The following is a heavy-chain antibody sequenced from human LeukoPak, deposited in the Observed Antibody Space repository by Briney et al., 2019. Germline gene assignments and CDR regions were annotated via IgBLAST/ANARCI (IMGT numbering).Heavy chain of an antibody. V-gene: IGHV3-11*01. D-gene: IGHD6-13*01. CDR1: GFTFSDYY. CDR2: ISSSGSTI. CDR3: ARGYSSSPTEDYFDY. Sequence: GGSLRLSCAASGFTFSDYYMSWIRQAPGKGLEWVSYISSSGSTIYYADSMKGRFTISRDNAKNSLYLQMNSLRAEDTAVYYCARGYSSSPTEDYFDYWGQGTLVTVSS. J-gene: IGHJ4*02.